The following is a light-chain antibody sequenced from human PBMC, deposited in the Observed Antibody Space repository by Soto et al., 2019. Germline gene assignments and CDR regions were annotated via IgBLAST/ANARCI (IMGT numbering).Light chain of an antibody. CDR2: AAS. J-gene: IGKJ1*01. V-gene: IGKV1-6*01. Sequence: AIQLTQSPSSLYASVGDRVTITCRASQAIRTALGWYQQKPRKVPKLLIYAASILQSGVTSRFSGSGSGTDFTLTISSLQPEDFATYYCLLDFRYFWAFGQGTKVDIK. CDR1: QAIRTA. CDR3: LLDFRYFWA.